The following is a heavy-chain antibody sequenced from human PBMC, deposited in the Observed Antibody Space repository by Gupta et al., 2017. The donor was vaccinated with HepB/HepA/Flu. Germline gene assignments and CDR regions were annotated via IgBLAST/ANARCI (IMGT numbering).Heavy chain of an antibody. CDR1: GYTYTSYY. D-gene: IGHD3-22*01. CDR2: INPSGGST. J-gene: IGHJ6*03. Sequence: QVQLVQSGAAVKQPGASVTVSCKAAGYTYTSYYMHWVRQAPAQGLEWMGAINPSGGSTSYEKKFQGRMIMSRDTSTSKVYMVLSSLRSEDTAVYYCARASSLVVMNSFYMGVWGKGTTVNVSS. V-gene: IGHV1-46*01. CDR3: ARASSLVVMNSFYMGV.